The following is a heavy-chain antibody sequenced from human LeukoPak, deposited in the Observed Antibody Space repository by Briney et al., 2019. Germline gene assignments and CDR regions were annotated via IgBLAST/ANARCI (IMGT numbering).Heavy chain of an antibody. CDR2: ISYDGRQN. CDR1: GFTFSSYS. V-gene: IGHV3-30*18. J-gene: IGHJ4*02. CDR3: AKVSTYYYDSSGSLPY. Sequence: GGSLRLSCAASGFTFSSYSMNWVRQAPGKGLEWVAVISYDGRQNYYADSVKGRFTISRDNSKNTLYLQMNSLRAEDTAVYYCAKVSTYYYDSSGSLPYWGQGTLVTVSS. D-gene: IGHD3-22*01.